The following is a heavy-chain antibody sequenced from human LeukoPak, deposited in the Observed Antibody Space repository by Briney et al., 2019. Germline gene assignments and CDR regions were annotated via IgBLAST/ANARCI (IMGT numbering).Heavy chain of an antibody. V-gene: IGHV3-15*01. Sequence: PGGSLRLSCAASGFTFSNAWMSWVRQAPGKGLEWVGRIQSKTDGGTTDYAAPVKGRFTISRDDSKNTLYLQMNSLKTEDTAVYYCTRDWGVVVTAPNYDLTGGDYWGQGSLVTVSS. D-gene: IGHD2-21*02. J-gene: IGHJ4*02. CDR3: TRDWGVVVTAPNYDLTGGDY. CDR2: IQSKTDGGTT. CDR1: GFTFSNAW.